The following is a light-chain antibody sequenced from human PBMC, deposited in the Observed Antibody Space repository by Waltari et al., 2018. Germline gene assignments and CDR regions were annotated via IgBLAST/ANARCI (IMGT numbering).Light chain of an antibody. CDR3: SSYSASYSCV. J-gene: IGLJ1*01. V-gene: IGLV2-14*01. Sequence: QSALTQPASVSGSPGQSITISCTGTNSDIGFYNYVSWYQQHPDKAPKLIIFGVSERPSGVPSRFSGSRSGNTASLTISGLQVEDEADYYCSSYSASYSCVFGAGTTVTVL. CDR2: GVS. CDR1: NSDIGFYNY.